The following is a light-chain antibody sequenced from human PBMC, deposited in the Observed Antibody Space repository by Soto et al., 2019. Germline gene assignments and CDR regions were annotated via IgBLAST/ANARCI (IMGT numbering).Light chain of an antibody. J-gene: IGKJ4*02. V-gene: IGKV3-15*01. CDR2: PAS. CDR3: QQYDNLTGT. Sequence: DIALTQSPVTLSVSRGESCTLSCRASQRLXSDFVWVQHKPGQAPRVLXYPASTGATGSPARLSGSGSGTEFTLTISSLQSEKIAKYYCQQYDNLTGTFGGGTKVDI. CDR1: QRLXSD.